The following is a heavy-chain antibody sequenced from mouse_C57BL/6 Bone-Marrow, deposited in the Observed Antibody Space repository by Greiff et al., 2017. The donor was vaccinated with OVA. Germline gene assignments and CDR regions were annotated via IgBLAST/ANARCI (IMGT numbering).Heavy chain of an antibody. Sequence: EVKLVESGGGLVQPGGSLKLSCAASGFTFSDYYMYWVRQTPEKRLEWVAYISNGGGSSYYPDTVKGRFTISRDNAKNTLYLQMSRLKSEDTAMYYCARQGLGYYLDYWGQGTTLTVSS. V-gene: IGHV5-12*01. D-gene: IGHD4-1*01. CDR1: GFTFSDYY. J-gene: IGHJ2*01. CDR3: ARQGLGYYLDY. CDR2: ISNGGGSS.